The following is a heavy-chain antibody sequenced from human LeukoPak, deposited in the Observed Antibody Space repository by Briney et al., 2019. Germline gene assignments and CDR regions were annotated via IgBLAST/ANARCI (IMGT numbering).Heavy chain of an antibody. J-gene: IGHJ4*02. CDR2: IKSKTDGGTT. CDR1: GSTFSNAW. Sequence: AGGSLRLSCAASGSTFSNAWMSWVRQAPGKGLEWVGRIKSKTDGGTTDYAAPVKGRFTISRDDSKNTLYLQMNSLKTEDTAVYYSTTGNYDFWSGYYGDYWGQGTLVTVSS. CDR3: TTGNYDFWSGYYGDY. D-gene: IGHD3-3*01. V-gene: IGHV3-15*01.